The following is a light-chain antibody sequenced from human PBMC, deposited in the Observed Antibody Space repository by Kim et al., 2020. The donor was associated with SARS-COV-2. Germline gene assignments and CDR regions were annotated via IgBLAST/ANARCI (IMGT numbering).Light chain of an antibody. CDR2: VGTGGIVG. J-gene: IGLJ1*01. CDR1: SGYSNYK. CDR3: GADHGSGSNFVYV. Sequence: GTLGSGYSNYKVDWYQQRPGKGPRFVMRVGTGGIVGSKGDGIPDRFSVLGSGLNRYLTIKNIQEEDESDYHCGADHGSGSNFVYVFGTGTKVTVL. V-gene: IGLV9-49*01.